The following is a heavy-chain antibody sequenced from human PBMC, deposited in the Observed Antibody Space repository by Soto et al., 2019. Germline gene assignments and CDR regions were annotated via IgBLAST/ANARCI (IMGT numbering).Heavy chain of an antibody. CDR2: ISYDGSNK. CDR1: GFTFSSYA. Sequence: PGGSLRLSCAASGFTFSSYAMHWVRQAPGKGLEWVAVISYDGSNKYYADSVKGRFTISRDNSKNTLYLQMNSLRAEDTAVYYCARVLGYYDSSGYSPFDYWGQGTL. V-gene: IGHV3-30-3*01. J-gene: IGHJ4*02. D-gene: IGHD3-22*01. CDR3: ARVLGYYDSSGYSPFDY.